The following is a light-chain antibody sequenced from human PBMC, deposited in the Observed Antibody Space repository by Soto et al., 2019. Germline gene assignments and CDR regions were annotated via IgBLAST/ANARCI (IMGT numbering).Light chain of an antibody. CDR2: DVS. J-gene: IGLJ2*01. CDR1: SSDVGDYNY. V-gene: IGLV2-14*01. CDR3: SSYTGRSTHLV. Sequence: QSALTQPASVSGSPGQSITISCTGTSSDVGDYNYVSWYQQYPGKAPKLMIYDVSNRPSGVSNRFSGYKSGNTASLSISGLQDEDEADYYCSSYTGRSTHLVFGGGTKVTVL.